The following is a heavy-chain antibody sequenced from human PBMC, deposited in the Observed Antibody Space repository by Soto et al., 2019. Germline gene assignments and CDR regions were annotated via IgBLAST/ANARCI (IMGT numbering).Heavy chain of an antibody. CDR3: ARTRDEYWSGDNCYYYCYMDV. CDR2: IYYSGTT. J-gene: IGHJ6*03. V-gene: IGHV4-59*08. CDR1: GDSISSYY. D-gene: IGHD3-3*01. Sequence: NPSETLSLTCTVSGDSISSYYWSWIRQPPGKGLEWIGYIYYSGTTNYNPSLKSRVTISVDTSKSQFSLKLSSVTAADTAVYYCARTRDEYWSGDNCYYYCYMDVWGKGTTVTVSS.